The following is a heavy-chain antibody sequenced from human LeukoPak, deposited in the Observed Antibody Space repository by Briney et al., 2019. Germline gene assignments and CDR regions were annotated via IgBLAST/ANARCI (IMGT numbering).Heavy chain of an antibody. J-gene: IGHJ4*02. CDR3: ASDSYYGSGRFDY. D-gene: IGHD3-10*01. CDR1: GFTFSSYE. Sequence: GGSLRLSCAASGFTFSSYEMNWVRQAPGKGLEWVSYISSSGSTIYYADSVKGRFTISRDNAKNSLFLQMNSLRAEDTAVYYCASDSYYGSGRFDYWGQGTLVTVSS. CDR2: ISSSGSTI. V-gene: IGHV3-48*03.